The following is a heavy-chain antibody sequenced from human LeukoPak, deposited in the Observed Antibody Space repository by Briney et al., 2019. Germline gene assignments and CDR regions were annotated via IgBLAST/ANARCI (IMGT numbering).Heavy chain of an antibody. Sequence: PSETLSLTCTVSGGSVSSGSYYWSWIRQPPGKGLEWIGEINHSGSTNYNPSLKSRVTISVDTSKNQFSLKLSSVTAADTAVYYCANGWGSIWGQGTLVTVSS. CDR2: INHSGST. J-gene: IGHJ4*02. V-gene: IGHV4-39*07. D-gene: IGHD3-16*01. CDR3: ANGWGSI. CDR1: GGSVSSGSYY.